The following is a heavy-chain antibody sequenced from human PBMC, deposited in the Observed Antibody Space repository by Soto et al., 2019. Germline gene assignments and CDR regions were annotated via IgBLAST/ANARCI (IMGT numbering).Heavy chain of an antibody. CDR3: ARFTVKNYYYGMDV. V-gene: IGHV4-39*01. Sequence: PPETLSLTCTVSGGSISRRSYYWGWIRQTPGKGLEWIGSIYYSGSTYYNPSLKSRVTISVDTSKNQFSLKLSSVTAADTAVYYCARFTVKNYYYGMDVWGQGTTVTVSS. D-gene: IGHD4-17*01. CDR1: GGSISRRSYY. J-gene: IGHJ6*02. CDR2: IYYSGST.